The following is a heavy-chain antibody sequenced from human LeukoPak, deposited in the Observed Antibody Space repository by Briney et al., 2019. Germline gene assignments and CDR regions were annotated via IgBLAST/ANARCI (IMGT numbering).Heavy chain of an antibody. Sequence: PSETLSLTCTVSGGSISSSSYYWGWIRQPPGKGLEWIGFISYSGNTYSTPSLESRLTISIDTAKNQFSLSLSSVTAADTAVYFCAREIVSSYYYNGMDVWGQGTTVTVSS. CDR1: GGSISSSSYY. V-gene: IGHV4-30-4*08. D-gene: IGHD5/OR15-5a*01. CDR3: AREIVSSYYYNGMDV. CDR2: ISYSGNT. J-gene: IGHJ6*02.